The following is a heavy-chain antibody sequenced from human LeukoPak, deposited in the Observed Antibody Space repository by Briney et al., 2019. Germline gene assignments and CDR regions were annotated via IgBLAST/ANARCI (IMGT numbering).Heavy chain of an antibody. CDR2: IRSKAYGGAT. CDR3: TRGGYFDWLFVFDY. V-gene: IGHV3-49*03. J-gene: IGHJ4*02. CDR1: GFIFGDYA. D-gene: IGHD3-9*01. Sequence: GSLRLSCSASGFIFGDYAMSWFRQAPGKGLEWVGFIRSKAYGGATEYAASVKGRFTISRDDSKSIAYLQMNSLKTEDTAVYYCTRGGYFDWLFVFDYWGQGTLVTVSS.